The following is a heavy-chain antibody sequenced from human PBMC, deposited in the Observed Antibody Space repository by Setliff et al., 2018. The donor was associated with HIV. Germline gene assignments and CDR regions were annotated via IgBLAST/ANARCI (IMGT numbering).Heavy chain of an antibody. CDR1: GFTFSASY. J-gene: IGHJ6*02. Sequence: GGSLRLSCAASGFTFSASYMTWIRQAPGKGLEWVAHISSSGTTIYYVDSVKGRFTISRDNAANSLYLQMNSLRAEDTAVYYCARKLLTRPNYYGMDVWGQGTTVTVSS. CDR2: ISSSGTTI. V-gene: IGHV3-11*04. CDR3: ARKLLTRPNYYGMDV. D-gene: IGHD2-15*01.